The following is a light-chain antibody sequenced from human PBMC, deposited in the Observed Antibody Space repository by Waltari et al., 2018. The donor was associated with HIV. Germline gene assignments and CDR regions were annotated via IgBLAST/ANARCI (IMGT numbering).Light chain of an antibody. Sequence: SSVLTQPPSVSVAPGETARITCGAHRIGTKSVHWYQQKAGQAPILVIYDDSDRPSGIPDRFSGYNSGNTATLTISRVEAGDEADYFCQVWDNNVYHVIFGGGTKVTVL. CDR2: DDS. CDR3: QVWDNNVYHVI. CDR1: RIGTKS. V-gene: IGLV3-21*01. J-gene: IGLJ2*01.